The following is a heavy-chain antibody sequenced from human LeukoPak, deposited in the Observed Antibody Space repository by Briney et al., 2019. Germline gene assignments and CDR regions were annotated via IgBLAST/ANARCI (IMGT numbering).Heavy chain of an antibody. D-gene: IGHD1-26*01. Sequence: ASVKVSCKASGYTFSNYAITWVRQAPGQRLEWMGWINTYSGNTNYEQKVQGRVTMTTDTSTSTAYMELRSLRSDDTALYYCARQGTVGAYDYWGQGTLVAVSS. V-gene: IGHV1-18*01. CDR1: GYTFSNYA. J-gene: IGHJ4*02. CDR2: INTYSGNT. CDR3: ARQGTVGAYDY.